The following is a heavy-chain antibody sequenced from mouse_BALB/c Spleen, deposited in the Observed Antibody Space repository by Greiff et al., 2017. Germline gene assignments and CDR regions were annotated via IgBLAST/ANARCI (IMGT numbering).Heavy chain of an antibody. Sequence: LQQPGSELVRPGASVKLSCKASGYTFTSYWMHWVKQRPGQGLEWIGNIYPGSGSTNYDEKFKSKATLTVDTSSSTAYMQLSSLTSEDSAVYYCTRSEIYYYGSSNYYAMDYWGQGTSVTVSS. CDR3: TRSEIYYYGSSNYYAMDY. J-gene: IGHJ4*01. D-gene: IGHD1-1*01. V-gene: IGHV1S22*01. CDR2: IYPGSGST. CDR1: GYTFTSYW.